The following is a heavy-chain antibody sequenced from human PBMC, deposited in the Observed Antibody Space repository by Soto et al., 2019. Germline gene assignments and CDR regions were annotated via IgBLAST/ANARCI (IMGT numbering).Heavy chain of an antibody. CDR1: GFTFSSYW. V-gene: IGHV3-7*04. CDR2: IKQDGSEK. J-gene: IGHJ5*02. D-gene: IGHD2-2*01. CDR3: ARAGYQLLSNWFDP. Sequence: GGSLRLSCAASGFTFSSYWMSWVRQAPGKGLEWVANIKQDGSEKYYVDSVKGRFTISRDNAKNSLYLQMNSLRAEDTAVYYCARAGYQLLSNWFDPWGQGTLVTVSS.